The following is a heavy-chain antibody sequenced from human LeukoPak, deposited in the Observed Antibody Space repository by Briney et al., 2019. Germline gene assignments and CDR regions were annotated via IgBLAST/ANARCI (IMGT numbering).Heavy chain of an antibody. CDR3: ATKYSYDAFDI. CDR1: GFTFSSYG. D-gene: IGHD5-18*01. CDR2: ISYDGSNK. V-gene: IGHV3-30*03. Sequence: GSLRLSCAASGFTFSSYGMHWVRQAPGKGLEWVAVISYDGSNKYYADSVKGRFTISRDNSKNTLYLQMNSLRAEDTAVYYCATKYSYDAFDIWGQGTMVTVSS. J-gene: IGHJ3*02.